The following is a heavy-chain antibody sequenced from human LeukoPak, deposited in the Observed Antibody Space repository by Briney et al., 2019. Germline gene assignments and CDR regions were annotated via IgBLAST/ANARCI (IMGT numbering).Heavy chain of an antibody. J-gene: IGHJ4*02. CDR3: ASTYCSSTSCYTEALDY. V-gene: IGHV1-18*01. Sequence: ASVKVSCKASGYTFTSYGISWVRQAPGQGLEWMGWISAYNGNTNYAQKLQGRVTMTTDTSTSTAYMELRSLRSDDTAVYYCASTYCSSTSCYTEALDYWGQGTLVTVSS. CDR1: GYTFTSYG. D-gene: IGHD2-2*02. CDR2: ISAYNGNT.